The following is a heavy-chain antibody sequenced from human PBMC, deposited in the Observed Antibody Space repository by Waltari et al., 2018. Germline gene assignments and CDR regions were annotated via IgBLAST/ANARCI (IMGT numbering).Heavy chain of an antibody. CDR3: ARDAGYGDYGFYYYMDV. V-gene: IGHV3-21*01. CDR2: ISSSSSYV. J-gene: IGHJ6*03. D-gene: IGHD4-17*01. CDR1: GFTFSSYS. Sequence: EVQLVESGGGLVKPGGSLRLSCAASGFTFSSYSRNWVRQAPGKGLEWVSSISSSSSYVHYAESVKGRFTFSRDNAKNSLYLQMNSLRAEDTAVYYCARDAGYGDYGFYYYMDVWGKGTTVTVSS.